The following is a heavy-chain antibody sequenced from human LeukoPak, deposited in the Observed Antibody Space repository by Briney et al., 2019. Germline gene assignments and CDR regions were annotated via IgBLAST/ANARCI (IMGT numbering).Heavy chain of an antibody. D-gene: IGHD2-2*01. Sequence: GGSLRLSCAASGFTFSDYTMNWVRQAPGKGLEWLSSIGTAGNYIFYADSVQGRFTISRDNANDSLYLEMKSLRVEDTATYYCATNLFCASASCLWGQGTLVTVSS. V-gene: IGHV3-21*01. CDR1: GFTFSDYT. CDR2: IGTAGNYI. J-gene: IGHJ4*02. CDR3: ATNLFCASASCL.